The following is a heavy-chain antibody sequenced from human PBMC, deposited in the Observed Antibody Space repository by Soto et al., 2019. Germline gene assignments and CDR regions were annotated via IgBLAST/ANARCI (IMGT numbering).Heavy chain of an antibody. V-gene: IGHV4-4*02. CDR2: IYHSGST. CDR1: GGSISSSNW. D-gene: IGHD4-17*01. CDR3: ARDSPNHGDYFDY. Sequence: PSETLSLTCAVSGGSISSSNWWSWVRQPPGKGLEWIGEIYHSGSTNYNPSLKSRVTISVDKSKNQFSLKLSSVTAADTAVYYCARDSPNHGDYFDYWGQGTLVTVSS. J-gene: IGHJ4*02.